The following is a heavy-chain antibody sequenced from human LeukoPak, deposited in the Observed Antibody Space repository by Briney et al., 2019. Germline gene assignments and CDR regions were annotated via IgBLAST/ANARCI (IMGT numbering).Heavy chain of an antibody. J-gene: IGHJ3*02. Sequence: SQTLSLTCAISGDSVSSNSAAWNWIRQSPSRGLEWLGRTYYRSKWYNDYAVSVKSRITINPDTSKNQFSLQLNSVTPEDTAVYYCARDPYYYDSSGYRGAFDIWGQGTMVTVSS. CDR2: TYYRSKWYN. D-gene: IGHD3-22*01. V-gene: IGHV6-1*01. CDR3: ARDPYYYDSSGYRGAFDI. CDR1: GDSVSSNSAA.